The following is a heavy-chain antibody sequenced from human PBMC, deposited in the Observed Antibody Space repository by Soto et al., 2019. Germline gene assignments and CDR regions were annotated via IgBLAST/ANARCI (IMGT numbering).Heavy chain of an antibody. CDR1: GDSVSSSSAA. J-gene: IGHJ6*02. CDR2: IYYRSKWIH. CDR3: AGVAWFRGMDV. Sequence: SQTLSLTCDISGDSVSSSSAAWNWIRQSPSRGLEWLGRIYYRSKWIHEYTVSMESRITINPDTSKNQFSLHIYSVTPEDTAVYYCAGVAWFRGMDVWGQGTPVTVSS. V-gene: IGHV6-1*01. D-gene: IGHD2-21*01.